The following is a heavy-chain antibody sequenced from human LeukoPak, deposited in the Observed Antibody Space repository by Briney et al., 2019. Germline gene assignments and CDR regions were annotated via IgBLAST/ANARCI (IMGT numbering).Heavy chain of an antibody. V-gene: IGHV3-48*03. CDR1: GFTFSSYE. CDR2: ISISGSTI. Sequence: PGGSLRLSCAASGFTFSSYEMNWVRQAAGKGLEWVSYISISGSTIYYADSVKGRFTISRDNSKNTLYLQMNSLRAEDTAVYYCARLNLGYGYFLEATKRDYWGQGTLVTVSS. CDR3: ARLNLGYGYFLEATKRDY. J-gene: IGHJ4*02. D-gene: IGHD5-18*01.